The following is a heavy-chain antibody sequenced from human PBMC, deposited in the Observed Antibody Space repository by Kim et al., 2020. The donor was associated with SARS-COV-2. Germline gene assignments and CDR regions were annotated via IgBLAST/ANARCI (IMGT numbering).Heavy chain of an antibody. Sequence: GGSLRLSCAASGFTFSSYAMHWVRQAPGKGLEWVAVISYDGSNKYYADSVKGRFTISRDNSKNTLYLQMNSLRAEDTAVYYCARGEVEYRYGYTAHYYYGRDVWGQGTTVTVSS. V-gene: IGHV3-30*04. CDR3: ARGEVEYRYGYTAHYYYGRDV. J-gene: IGHJ6*02. D-gene: IGHD5-18*01. CDR2: ISYDGSNK. CDR1: GFTFSSYA.